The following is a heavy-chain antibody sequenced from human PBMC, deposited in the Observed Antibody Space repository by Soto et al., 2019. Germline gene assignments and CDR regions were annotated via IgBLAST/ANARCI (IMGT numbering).Heavy chain of an antibody. Sequence: SETLALSCTVSVGSISIGDYSWSWIRQPPGKGLEWIGYIYYSGSTYYNPSLKSRVTISVDTSKNQFSLKLSSVTAADTAVYYCARNSRDGYNLYYWGQGTMVTVSS. D-gene: IGHD5-12*01. V-gene: IGHV4-30-4*01. CDR2: IYYSGST. CDR1: VGSISIGDYS. CDR3: ARNSRDGYNLYY. J-gene: IGHJ4*02.